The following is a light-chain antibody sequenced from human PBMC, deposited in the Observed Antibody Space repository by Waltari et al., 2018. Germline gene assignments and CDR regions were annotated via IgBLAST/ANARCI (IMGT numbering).Light chain of an antibody. CDR3: QQYYNWPPAFT. J-gene: IGKJ3*01. V-gene: IGKV3-15*01. CDR2: AAS. Sequence: EIVMTQSPATLSVSPGERATLSCRARQSVSTNLAWDQQKPGQAPRRLIYAASTRATGIPARLSGSVSWTEFTLTISSLQSEDVAVYHFQQYYNWPPAFTFVPGTRVDIK. CDR1: QSVSTN.